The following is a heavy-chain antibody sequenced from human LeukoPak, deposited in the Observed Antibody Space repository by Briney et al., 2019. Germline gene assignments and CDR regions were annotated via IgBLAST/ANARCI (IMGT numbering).Heavy chain of an antibody. D-gene: IGHD1-7*01. CDR1: GFTFSSYG. CDR2: IRPDGSHI. J-gene: IGHJ4*02. V-gene: IGHV3-33*08. Sequence: GGSLRLSCAASGFTFSSYGMHWVRQAPGKGLEWVAVIRPDGSHISYVDPVKGRFTISRDNSNNMLYLQMSSLRAEDMALYYCLREVDWKYAFDYWGRGTLVTVSS. CDR3: LREVDWKYAFDY.